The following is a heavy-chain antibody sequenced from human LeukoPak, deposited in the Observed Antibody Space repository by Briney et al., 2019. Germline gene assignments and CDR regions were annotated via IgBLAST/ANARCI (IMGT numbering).Heavy chain of an antibody. D-gene: IGHD4-23*01. CDR2: IYHSGST. Sequence: SETLSLTCTVSGYSISSGYYWGWIRQPPGKGLEWIGSIYHSGSTYYNPSLKSRVTISVDTSKNQFSLKLSSVTAADTAVYYCARQHTEYGGNSGPPPASFKFDYWGQGTLVTVSS. J-gene: IGHJ4*02. V-gene: IGHV4-38-2*02. CDR3: ARQHTEYGGNSGPPPASFKFDY. CDR1: GYSISSGYY.